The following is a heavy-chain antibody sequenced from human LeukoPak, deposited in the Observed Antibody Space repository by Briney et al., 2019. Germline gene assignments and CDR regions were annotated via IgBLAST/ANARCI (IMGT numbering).Heavy chain of an antibody. D-gene: IGHD6-13*01. CDR3: AKDLFWLQQLVPYYYYYYGMDV. V-gene: IGHV3-30*18. CDR1: GFTFSSYG. Sequence: GGSLRLSCAASGFTFSSYGMHWVRQAPGKGLEWVAVISYDGSNKYYADSVKGRFTISRDNSKNTLYLQMNSLRAEGTAVYYSAKDLFWLQQLVPYYYYYYGMDVWGQGTTVTVSS. CDR2: ISYDGSNK. J-gene: IGHJ6*02.